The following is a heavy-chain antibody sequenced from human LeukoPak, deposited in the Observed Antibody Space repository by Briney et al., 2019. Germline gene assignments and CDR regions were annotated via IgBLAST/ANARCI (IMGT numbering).Heavy chain of an antibody. CDR3: AKDAGYGGNSVDYFDY. J-gene: IGHJ4*02. D-gene: IGHD4-23*01. Sequence: GGSLRLPCAASGFTFSSYGMHWVRQAPGKGLEWVAVISYDGSNKYYADSVKGRFTISRDNSKNTLYLQMNSLRAEDTAVYYCAKDAGYGGNSVDYFDYWGQGTLVTVSS. V-gene: IGHV3-30*18. CDR1: GFTFSSYG. CDR2: ISYDGSNK.